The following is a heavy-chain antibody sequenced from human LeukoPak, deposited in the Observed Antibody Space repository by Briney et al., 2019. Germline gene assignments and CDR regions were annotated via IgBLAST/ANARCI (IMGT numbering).Heavy chain of an antibody. V-gene: IGHV5-51*01. D-gene: IGHD2-2*01. CDR3: ARSSTENYYYYGMDV. J-gene: IGHJ6*02. CDR1: GYSFTSYW. CDR2: IYPGDSDT. Sequence: GESLKISCKGSGYSFTSYWIGWVRQMPGKGLEWMGIIYPGDSDTRYSPSFQSQVTISADKSTSTAYLQWSSLKASDTAMYYCARSSTENYYYYGMDVWGQGTTVTVSS.